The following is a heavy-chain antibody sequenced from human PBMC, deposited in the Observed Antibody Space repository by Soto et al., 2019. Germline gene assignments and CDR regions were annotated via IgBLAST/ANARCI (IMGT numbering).Heavy chain of an antibody. CDR2: IYYSGST. Sequence: QVQLQESGPGLVKPSQTLSLTCTVSGGSISSGDYYWSWIRQPPGKGLEWIGYIYYSGSTYYNPSRKSRVTISVDTSKNQFSLKLSSVTAADTAVYYCARVYPPRTGKDGMDVWGQGTTVTVSS. CDR1: GGSISSGDYY. V-gene: IGHV4-30-4*01. J-gene: IGHJ6*02. CDR3: ARVYPPRTGKDGMDV.